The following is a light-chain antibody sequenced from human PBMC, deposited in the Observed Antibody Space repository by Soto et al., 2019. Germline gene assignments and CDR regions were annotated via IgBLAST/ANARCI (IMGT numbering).Light chain of an antibody. CDR2: DAS. CDR1: QRFSRY. CDR3: QQRGNWPS. J-gene: IGKJ4*01. Sequence: EIAWTQSPATLSLSPGERATLSCRAIQRFSRYLACYQQKPGQAPRLLIYDASNRATGIPARFSGSGSGTDFTLTISSLEPEDFAVYYCQQRGNWPSFGGGTKVEIK. V-gene: IGKV3-11*01.